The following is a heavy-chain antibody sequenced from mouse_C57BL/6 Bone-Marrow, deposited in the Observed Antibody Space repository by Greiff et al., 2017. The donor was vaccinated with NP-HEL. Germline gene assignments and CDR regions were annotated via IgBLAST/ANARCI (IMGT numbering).Heavy chain of an antibody. CDR1: GYAFSSSW. CDR3: ARGAYGNYWCFDV. V-gene: IGHV1-82*01. CDR2: IYPGDGDT. J-gene: IGHJ1*03. Sequence: VQLQESGPELVKPGASVKISCKASGYAFSSSWMNWVKQRPGQGLEWIGRIYPGDGDTNYNGKFKGKATLTADKSSSTAYMQLSSLTSEDSAVYVCARGAYGNYWCFDVWGTGTTVTVSS. D-gene: IGHD2-1*01.